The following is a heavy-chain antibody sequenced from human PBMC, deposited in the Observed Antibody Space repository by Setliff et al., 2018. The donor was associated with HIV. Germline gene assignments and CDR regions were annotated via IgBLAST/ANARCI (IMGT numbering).Heavy chain of an antibody. CDR2: IFPGDSKM. J-gene: IGHJ4*02. Sequence: PGESLKISGKGSGYSFTSYWIAWVRQKPGKGLEWMGIIFPGDSKMHYSPSFQGRVTLSADKSISTDYLQWNSLQNSDSGMYYCARGIAALTASLDYWGQGSLVTVSS. D-gene: IGHD2-21*02. CDR3: ARGIAALTASLDY. CDR1: GYSFTSYW. V-gene: IGHV5-51*01.